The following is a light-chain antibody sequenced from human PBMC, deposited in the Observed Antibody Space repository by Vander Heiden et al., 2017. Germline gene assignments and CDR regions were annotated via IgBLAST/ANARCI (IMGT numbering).Light chain of an antibody. CDR1: KLGDKY. V-gene: IGLV3-1*01. CDR2: QDS. J-gene: IGLJ2*01. CDR3: QAWDSSTGV. Sequence: SYELTQPPSVSVSPGQTASITCSGDKLGDKYACWYQQKPGQSPVLVIYQDSKGSSGIPERFSGSNSGNTATLTISGTQAMDEADYYCQAWDSSTGVFGGGTKLTVL.